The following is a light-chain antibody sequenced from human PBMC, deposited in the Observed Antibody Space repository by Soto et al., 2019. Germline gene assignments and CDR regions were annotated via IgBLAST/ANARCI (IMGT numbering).Light chain of an antibody. CDR3: QQYYSTPRT. J-gene: IGKJ1*01. CDR1: QSVLYSSNNKNY. V-gene: IGKV4-1*01. CDR2: WAS. Sequence: DIVMTQSPDYLAVSLGERATINCKSSQSVLYSSNNKNYLAWYQQQPGQPPKLLIYWASTRESGVPDRFSGSGSGTDFTLTTSSLQAEDVAVYYCQQYYSTPRTFGQGIEVEIK.